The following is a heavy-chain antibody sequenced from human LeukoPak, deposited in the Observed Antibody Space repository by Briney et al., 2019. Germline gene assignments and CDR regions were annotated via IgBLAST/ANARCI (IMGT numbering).Heavy chain of an antibody. CDR3: ARGDYYDSSGYCDY. V-gene: IGHV1-18*01. Sequence: ASVKVSCKASGYTFTSYGISWVRQAPGQGLEWMGWISAYNGNTNYAQKLQGRVSMTTDTSTSTAYMELRSLRSDDTAVYYCARGDYYDSSGYCDYWGQGTLVTVSS. D-gene: IGHD3-22*01. CDR1: GYTFTSYG. CDR2: ISAYNGNT. J-gene: IGHJ4*02.